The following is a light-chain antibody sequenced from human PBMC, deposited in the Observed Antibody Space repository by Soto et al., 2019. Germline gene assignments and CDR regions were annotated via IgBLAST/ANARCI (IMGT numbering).Light chain of an antibody. J-gene: IGKJ4*01. V-gene: IGKV1-9*01. CDR1: QAMSTY. CDR2: SAS. CDR3: QQLNGYQLA. Sequence: DIQLTQSPSFLSAFVGDTVTITCRASQAMSTYLAWYQQKPGKVPKLLIRSASTLQSGVPPRFSGGGSGTEFTLTISPLQHDVSGFYYCQQLNGYQLAFGGGTNVEIK.